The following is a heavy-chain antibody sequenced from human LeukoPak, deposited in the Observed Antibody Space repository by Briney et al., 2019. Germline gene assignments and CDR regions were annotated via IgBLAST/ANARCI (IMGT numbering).Heavy chain of an antibody. D-gene: IGHD3-22*01. CDR2: IIPIFGTA. CDR3: ARDRSLYYYDSSGSTYAFDI. V-gene: IGHV1-69*06. CDR1: GGTFSSYA. J-gene: IGHJ3*02. Sequence: ASVKVSCKASGGTFSSYAISWVRQAPGQGLEWMGGIIPIFGTANYAQKFQGRVTITADKSTSTAYMELSSLRSEDTAVYYCARDRSLYYYDSSGSTYAFDIWGQGTMVTVSS.